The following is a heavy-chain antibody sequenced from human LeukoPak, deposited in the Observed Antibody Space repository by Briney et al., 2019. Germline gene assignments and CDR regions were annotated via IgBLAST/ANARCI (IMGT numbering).Heavy chain of an antibody. CDR3: AKGYYGSGSYGWFDY. Sequence: GGSLRLSCAASGFTFSSYGMHWVRQAPGKGLEWVAVISYDGSNKYYADSVKGRFTISRDNSKNTLFLQMNSLRAEDTAVYYCAKGYYGSGSYGWFDYWGQGTLVTVSS. J-gene: IGHJ4*02. V-gene: IGHV3-30*18. CDR1: GFTFSSYG. D-gene: IGHD3-10*01. CDR2: ISYDGSNK.